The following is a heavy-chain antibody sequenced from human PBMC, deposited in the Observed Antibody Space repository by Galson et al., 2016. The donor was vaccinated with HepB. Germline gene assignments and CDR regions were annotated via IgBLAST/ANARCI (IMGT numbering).Heavy chain of an antibody. V-gene: IGHV3-21*01. D-gene: IGHD3-10*01. CDR3: ARDRGGGSGSYYNDYYFDY. CDR1: GFTFSSYS. Sequence: SLRLSCAASGFTFSSYSMNWVRQAPGKGLEWVSSISSSSTYIYYADSLKGRFTISRDNSKNTLYLQMNSLRAEDTAVYYCARDRGGGSGSYYNDYYFDYWGQGTLVTVSS. CDR2: ISSSSTYI. J-gene: IGHJ4*02.